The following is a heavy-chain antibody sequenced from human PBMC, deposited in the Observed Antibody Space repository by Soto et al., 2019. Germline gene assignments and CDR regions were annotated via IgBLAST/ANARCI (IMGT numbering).Heavy chain of an antibody. V-gene: IGHV4-30-4*01. CDR2: ISYSGST. J-gene: IGHJ4*02. CDR1: GGSISSGNYY. Sequence: TSETLSLTCTVSGGSISSGNYYWSWIRQPPGKGLEWIGFISYSGSTYYSTSLKSRVTISVDTSKSQFSLNLSFVTAADTAVYYCARGGLSAGTRQVDYWGQGTLVTVSS. D-gene: IGHD6-13*01. CDR3: ARGGLSAGTRQVDY.